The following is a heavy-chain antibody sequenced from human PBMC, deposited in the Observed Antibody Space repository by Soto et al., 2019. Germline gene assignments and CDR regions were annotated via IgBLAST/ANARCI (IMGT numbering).Heavy chain of an antibody. CDR1: GFTFSSYG. CDR3: ARDREMATPYYYYYGMDV. V-gene: IGHV3-33*01. CDR2: IWYDGSNK. D-gene: IGHD5-12*01. J-gene: IGHJ6*02. Sequence: GGSLRLSCAASGFTFSSYGMHWVRQAPGKGLEWVAVIWYDGSNKYYADSVKGRFTISRDNSKNTLYLQMNSLRAEDTAVYYCARDREMATPYYYYYGMDVWGQGTTVTVSS.